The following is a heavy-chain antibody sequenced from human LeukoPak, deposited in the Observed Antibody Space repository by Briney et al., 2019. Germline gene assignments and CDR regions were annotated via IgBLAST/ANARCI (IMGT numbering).Heavy chain of an antibody. CDR3: ARVSRGNYYFDY. V-gene: IGHV3-74*01. CDR1: GFTFSAYW. Sequence: GGSLRLSCAASGFTFSAYWMHWVRQAPGKGLVWVSRINDDETVTNYADSVKGRFTISRDNAKNSLYLQMNSLRAEDTAVYYCARVSRGNYYFDYWGPGTLVTVSS. CDR2: INDDETVT. J-gene: IGHJ4*02.